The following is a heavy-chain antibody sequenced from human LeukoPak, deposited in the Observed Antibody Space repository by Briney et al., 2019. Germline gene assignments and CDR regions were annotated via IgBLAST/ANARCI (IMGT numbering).Heavy chain of an antibody. J-gene: IGHJ4*02. CDR1: GFSFSSYT. D-gene: IGHD1-26*01. Sequence: PGGSLRLSCAASGFSFSSYTMSWVRQAPGKGLEWVSAISGSGGFTYYADSVKGRFTISRDNSKNTLFLQMNSLRAEDTVVYYCAREDSGNYYCDFWGQGTLDTVST. CDR3: AREDSGNYYCDF. CDR2: ISGSGGFT. V-gene: IGHV3-23*01.